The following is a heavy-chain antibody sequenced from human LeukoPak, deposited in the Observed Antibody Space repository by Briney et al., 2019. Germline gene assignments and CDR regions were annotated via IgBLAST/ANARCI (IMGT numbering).Heavy chain of an antibody. V-gene: IGHV3-7*01. CDR2: IKQDGSEK. CDR1: RFTSGTHW. Sequence: GGSLRLSCAASRFTSGTHWMSSVRQAPGKGLEWGAHIKQDGSEKYYVASVRGRFIISRDNAKNSLYLQMNSLRAEDTAVYYCARDRGSSGWYEFDYWGQGTLVAVSS. D-gene: IGHD6-19*01. CDR3: ARDRGSSGWYEFDY. J-gene: IGHJ4*02.